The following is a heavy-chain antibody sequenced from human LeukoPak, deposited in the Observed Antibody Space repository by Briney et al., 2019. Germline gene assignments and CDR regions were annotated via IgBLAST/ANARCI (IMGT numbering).Heavy chain of an antibody. J-gene: IGHJ4*02. V-gene: IGHV4-34*01. CDR2: INHSGST. Sequence: SEALSLTCAVYGGSFSGYYWSWIRQPPGKGLEWIGEINHSGSTNYNPSLKSRVTMSVDTSKNQFSLKLSSVTAADTAVYYCARRGWLVRTLDYWGQGTLVTVSS. CDR3: ARRGWLVRTLDY. CDR1: GGSFSGYY. D-gene: IGHD6-19*01.